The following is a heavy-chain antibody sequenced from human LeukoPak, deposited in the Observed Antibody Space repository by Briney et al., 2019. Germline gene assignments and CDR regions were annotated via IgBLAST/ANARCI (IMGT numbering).Heavy chain of an antibody. CDR3: ATYGDYVYYYGMDV. V-gene: IGHV3-23*01. Sequence: PGGSLRLSCEASGFSFSGYAMSWVRQAPGKGLEWVSAISGSGGSTYYADSVKGRFTISRDNSKNTLYLQMNSLRAEDTAVYYCATYGDYVYYYGMDVWGQGTTVTVSS. D-gene: IGHD4-17*01. CDR1: GFSFSGYA. CDR2: ISGSGGST. J-gene: IGHJ6*02.